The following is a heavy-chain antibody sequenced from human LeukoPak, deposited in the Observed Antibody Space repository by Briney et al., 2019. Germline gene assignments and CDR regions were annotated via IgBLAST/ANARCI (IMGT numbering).Heavy chain of an antibody. D-gene: IGHD3-16*02. CDR1: GYTFSGYY. CDR3: ARAGSVWGSYLHDAFDI. CDR2: INPNTGDT. V-gene: IGHV1-2*02. Sequence: ASVKVSCKASGYTFSGYYMHWVRQAPGQGLEWMAWINPNTGDTNYPQKFQGRVTMTRDTSIRTVYMELTRVTSDDTAVYYCARAGSVWGSYLHDAFDIWGQGTMVTVSS. J-gene: IGHJ3*02.